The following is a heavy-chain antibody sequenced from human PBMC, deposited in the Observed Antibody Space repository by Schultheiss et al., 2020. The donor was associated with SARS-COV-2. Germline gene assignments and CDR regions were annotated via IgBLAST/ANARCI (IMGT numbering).Heavy chain of an antibody. CDR3: ARSIQLWSNYYYGMDV. CDR1: GFTFSSYA. J-gene: IGHJ6*02. V-gene: IGHV3-30*01. D-gene: IGHD5-18*01. Sequence: GGSLRLSCAASGFTFSSYAMHWVRQAPGKGLEWVAVIWYDGSNKYYADSVKGRFTISRDNSKNTLYLQMNSLRAEDTAVYYCARSIQLWSNYYYGMDVWGQGTTVTVS. CDR2: IWYDGSNK.